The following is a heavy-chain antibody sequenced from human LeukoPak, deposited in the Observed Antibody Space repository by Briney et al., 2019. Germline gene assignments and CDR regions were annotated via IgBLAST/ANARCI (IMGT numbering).Heavy chain of an antibody. Sequence: GGSLRLSCAASGFTFSNYFMNWVRQAPGRGLVWVSRINPDGTNTMYAGSVKGRFTISRDNAKNILYLQMNSLRDDDTAVYYCARRVDATRWFDHWGQGTLVTVSS. V-gene: IGHV3-74*03. CDR1: GFTFSNYF. CDR2: INPDGTNT. CDR3: ARRVDATRWFDH. D-gene: IGHD2-15*01. J-gene: IGHJ5*02.